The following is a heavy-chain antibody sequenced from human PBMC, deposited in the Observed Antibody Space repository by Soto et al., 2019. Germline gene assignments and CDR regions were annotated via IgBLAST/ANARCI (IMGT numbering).Heavy chain of an antibody. CDR2: ISSSSSTI. CDR3: ARDSGYSYGPRDY. CDR1: GFTFSSYS. J-gene: IGHJ4*02. D-gene: IGHD5-18*01. Sequence: EVQLVESGGGLVQPGGSLRLSCAASGFTFSSYSMNWVRQAPGKGLEWVSYISSSSSTIYYADSVKGRFTISRDNAKNSLYLQMSRLRAEDTAVYYCARDSGYSYGPRDYWGQGTLVTVSS. V-gene: IGHV3-48*01.